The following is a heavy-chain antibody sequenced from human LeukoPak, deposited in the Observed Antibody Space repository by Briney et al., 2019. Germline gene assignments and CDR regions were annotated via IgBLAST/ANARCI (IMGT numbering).Heavy chain of an antibody. V-gene: IGHV3-15*01. J-gene: IGHJ3*02. CDR1: EFPFTRAW. D-gene: IGHD5-12*01. CDR2: IKSKTDGGTT. CDR3: TTCGYDRCGAFDI. Sequence: PGGSLRLSCAVSEFPFTRAWMTWVRQAPGKGLEWVVRIKSKTDGGTTDYAAPVKGRFSISRDDSKNTLYLQMNSLETEDTAMYYCTTCGYDRCGAFDIWGQGTVVTVSS.